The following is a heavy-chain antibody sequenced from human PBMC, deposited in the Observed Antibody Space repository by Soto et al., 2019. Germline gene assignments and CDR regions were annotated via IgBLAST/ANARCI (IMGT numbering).Heavy chain of an antibody. CDR1: GGFIKSYY. CDR2: TYYSGST. V-gene: IGHV4-59*08. CDR3: ARVYSSSSAYYYMDV. D-gene: IGHD6-6*01. Sequence: SETLSLTCTVSGGFIKSYYWSWVRQPPGKGLEWIGSTYYSGSTNYNPSLKSRVTISVDTSKNQFSLNLSSVTAADTAVYYCARVYSSSSAYYYMDVWGKGTTVTVSS. J-gene: IGHJ6*03.